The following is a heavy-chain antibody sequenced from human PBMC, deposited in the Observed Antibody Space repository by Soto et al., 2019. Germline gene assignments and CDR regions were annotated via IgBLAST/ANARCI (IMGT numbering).Heavy chain of an antibody. CDR2: IIPIFNSA. J-gene: IGHJ4*02. CDR3: AREVTVASYSFDF. V-gene: IGHV1-69*01. Sequence: QVQLVQSGAEVKRPGSSVKVSCKASGGTFNNYALSWVRQAPGQGLEWMGGIIPIFNSANYAQKFQGRVTITADDSTGTAYMELRSLRPDDTVVYYCAREVTVASYSFDFWGQGTLVTVSS. CDR1: GGTFNNYA. D-gene: IGHD5-12*01.